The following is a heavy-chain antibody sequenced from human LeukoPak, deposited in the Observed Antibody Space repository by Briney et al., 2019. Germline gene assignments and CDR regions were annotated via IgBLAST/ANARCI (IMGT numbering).Heavy chain of an antibody. CDR3: AREYSTGFDP. J-gene: IGHJ5*02. D-gene: IGHD2-15*01. CDR2: INSDGSST. Sequence: GGSLRLSCAASGFTFSRHWMHWVRQGPGKGLVWVSRINSDGSSTSYADSVKGRFTISRDNAKNTLYLQMNSLRAEDTAVYYCAREYSTGFDPWGQGTLVTVSS. V-gene: IGHV3-74*01. CDR1: GFTFSRHW.